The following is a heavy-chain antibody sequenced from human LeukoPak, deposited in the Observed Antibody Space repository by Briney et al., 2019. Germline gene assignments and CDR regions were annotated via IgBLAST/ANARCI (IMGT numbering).Heavy chain of an antibody. CDR3: ARHPYGDYESWYFDL. V-gene: IGHV4-39*01. D-gene: IGHD4-17*01. CDR1: GGSISSSSYY. J-gene: IGHJ2*01. Sequence: SETLSLTCTVSGGSISSSSYYWGWIRRPPGKGLEWIGSIYYSGSTYYNPSLKSRVTISVDTSKNQFSLKLSSVTAADTAVYYCARHPYGDYESWYFDLWGRGTLVTVSS. CDR2: IYYSGST.